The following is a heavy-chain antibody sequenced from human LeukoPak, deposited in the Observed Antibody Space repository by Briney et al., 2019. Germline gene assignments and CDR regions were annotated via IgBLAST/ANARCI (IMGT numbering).Heavy chain of an antibody. J-gene: IGHJ5*02. CDR3: ARERVAGAYNWFDP. V-gene: IGHV1-2*02. D-gene: IGHD6-19*01. CDR2: INPNSGGT. Sequence: ASVKVSCKASGYTFTGYYMHWVRQAPGQGLEWMGWINPNSGGTNYAQKFQGRVTTTRDTSISTAYMELSRLRSDDTAVYYCARERVAGAYNWFDPWGQGTLVTVSS. CDR1: GYTFTGYY.